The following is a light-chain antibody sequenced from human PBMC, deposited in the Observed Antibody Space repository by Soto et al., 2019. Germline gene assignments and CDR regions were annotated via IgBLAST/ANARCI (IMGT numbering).Light chain of an antibody. CDR3: QQYGASPPLS. V-gene: IGKV3-20*01. Sequence: EIVLTQSPGTLSLSPGERATLSCRAGHSVSSSYLAWYQQKPGQAPRLLIYGASSRATGIPDRFSGSGSGTDFTLTISRLEPEDFAVYYCQQYGASPPLSFGGGTKVDIK. J-gene: IGKJ4*01. CDR1: HSVSSSY. CDR2: GAS.